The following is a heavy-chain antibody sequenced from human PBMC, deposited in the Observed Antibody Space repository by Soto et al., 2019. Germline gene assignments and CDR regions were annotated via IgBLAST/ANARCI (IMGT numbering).Heavy chain of an antibody. CDR1: GYTFTSYW. CDR3: ARSVDIVATYEPYYFDY. CDR2: IYPGDSDT. V-gene: IGHV5-51*01. Sequence: GESLKISCKGSGYTFTSYWIGWVRQMPGKGLEWMGIIYPGDSDTRYSPSFQGQVTISADKSISTAYLQWSSLKASDTAMYYCARSVDIVATYEPYYFDYWGQGTLVTVSS. D-gene: IGHD5-12*01. J-gene: IGHJ4*02.